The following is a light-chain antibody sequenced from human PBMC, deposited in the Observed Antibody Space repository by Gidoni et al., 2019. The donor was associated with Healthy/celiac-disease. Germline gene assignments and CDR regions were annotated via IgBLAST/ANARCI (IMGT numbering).Light chain of an antibody. V-gene: IGKV3-11*01. J-gene: IGKJ2*03. CDR2: DAS. Sequence: EIVLTQSPATLSLSPGERATLSCRPSQSVSSYLAWYQQKPGQAPRLLIYDASNRATGIPARFSGSGSGTDFTLTISSLEPEDFAVYYCQQRSNWPYRYSFGQGTKLEIK. CDR3: QQRSNWPYRYS. CDR1: QSVSSY.